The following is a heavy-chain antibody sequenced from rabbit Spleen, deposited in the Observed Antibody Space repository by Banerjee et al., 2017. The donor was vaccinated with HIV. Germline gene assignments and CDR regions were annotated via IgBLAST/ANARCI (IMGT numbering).Heavy chain of an antibody. Sequence: QLQESGGGLVKPGGSLKLSCKASGFTLSTYYMNWVRQVPGKGLEWIDYIDPVFGITDYASWVHGLFSISRENAQNAVCLQMTSLTAADTATYFCARDGAGVSYFALWGPGTLVTVS. V-gene: IGHV1S7*01. CDR1: GFTLSTYY. CDR3: ARDGAGVSYFAL. CDR2: IDPVFGIT. J-gene: IGHJ4*01. D-gene: IGHD8-1*01.